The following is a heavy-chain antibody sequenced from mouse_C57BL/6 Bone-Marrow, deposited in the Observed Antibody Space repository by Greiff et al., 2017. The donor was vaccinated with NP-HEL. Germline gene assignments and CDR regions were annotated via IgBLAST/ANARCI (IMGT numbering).Heavy chain of an antibody. CDR2: IDPSDSET. J-gene: IGHJ3*01. CDR3: ARLSPPAWFAY. Sequence: VKLQQPGAELVRPGSSVKLSCKASGYTFTSYWMHWVKQRPIQGLEWIGNIDPSDSETHYNQKFKDKATLTVDKSSSTAYMQLSSLTSEDSAVYYCARLSPPAWFAYWGQGTLVTVSA. V-gene: IGHV1-52*01. CDR1: GYTFTSYW.